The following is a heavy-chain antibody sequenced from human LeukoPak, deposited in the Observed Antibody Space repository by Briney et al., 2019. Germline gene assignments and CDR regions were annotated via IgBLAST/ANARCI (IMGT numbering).Heavy chain of an antibody. J-gene: IGHJ3*02. D-gene: IGHD3-22*01. V-gene: IGHV3-23*01. CDR2: ISGSGGST. CDR1: GFTFSSYA. CDR3: AKDRQIYYDSSGYYPAPDAFDI. Sequence: GGPLRLSCAASGFTFSSYAMSWVRQAPGKGLEWVSAISGSGGSTYYADSVKGRFTISRDNSKNTLYLQMNSLRAEDTAVYYCAKDRQIYYDSSGYYPAPDAFDIWGQGTIVTVSS.